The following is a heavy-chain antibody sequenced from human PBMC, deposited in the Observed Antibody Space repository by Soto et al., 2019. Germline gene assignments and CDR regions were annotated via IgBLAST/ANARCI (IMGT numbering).Heavy chain of an antibody. CDR3: AKVTTVTPFYYYYYMDV. D-gene: IGHD4-17*01. CDR1: GFTFSSYA. V-gene: IGHV3-23*01. Sequence: EVQLLESGGGLVQPGGSLRLSCEASGFTFSSYAMSWVRQAPGKGLEWVSAISGSGGSKYYADSVKARFTISRDNYKNTLYLQMNSLRAEDTAVYYCAKVTTVTPFYYYYYMDVWGKGTTVTVSS. CDR2: ISGSGGSK. J-gene: IGHJ6*03.